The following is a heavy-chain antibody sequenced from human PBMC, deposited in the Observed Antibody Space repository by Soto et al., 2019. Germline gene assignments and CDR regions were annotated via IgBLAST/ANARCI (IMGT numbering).Heavy chain of an antibody. Sequence: VGSLRLSCAASPFTFRSYSMHWVRQAPGKGLEWVTSISYDGGKESYADSVKGRFAISRDNSKNTLYLQMNSLRPEDTAVYYCARYCNGGACYSASIDYWGQGTQVTVSS. J-gene: IGHJ4*02. CDR3: ARYCNGGACYSASIDY. CDR2: ISYDGGKE. V-gene: IGHV3-30*09. D-gene: IGHD2-15*01. CDR1: PFTFRSYS.